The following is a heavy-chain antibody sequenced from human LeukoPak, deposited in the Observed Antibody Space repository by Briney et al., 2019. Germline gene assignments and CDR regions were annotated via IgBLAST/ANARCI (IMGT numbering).Heavy chain of an antibody. CDR3: ARRSNEAFDN. V-gene: IGHV4-34*01. CDR1: GASSSSYH. CDR2: INHSGIT. J-gene: IGHJ3*02. D-gene: IGHD3-10*01. Sequence: PSETLSLTCAVYGASSSSYHWTWIRQPPGKGLEWIGEINHSGITKYNPSLKSRVTISVDTSKNQFSLNLSPVTAADTAVYYCARRSNEAFDNWGQGTMVTVSS.